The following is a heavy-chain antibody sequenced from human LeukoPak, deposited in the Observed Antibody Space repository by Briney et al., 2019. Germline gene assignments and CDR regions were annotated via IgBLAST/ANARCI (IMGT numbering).Heavy chain of an antibody. CDR2: ISYDGSNK. Sequence: PGGSLRLSCAASGFTFSSYAMHWVRQAPGTGLEWVAVISYDGSNKYYADSVKGRFTISRDNSKNTLYLQMNSLRAEDTAVYYCAKEGSSGYYYEVFDYWGQGTLVTVSS. J-gene: IGHJ4*02. D-gene: IGHD3-22*01. CDR3: AKEGSSGYYYEVFDY. CDR1: GFTFSSYA. V-gene: IGHV3-30-3*01.